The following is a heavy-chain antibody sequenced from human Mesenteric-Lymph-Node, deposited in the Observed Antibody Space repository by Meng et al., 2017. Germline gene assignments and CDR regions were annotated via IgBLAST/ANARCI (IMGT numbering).Heavy chain of an antibody. J-gene: IGHJ4*02. Sequence: VQRQESGPGLVKPSETLSLHCAVSGGSISRSDWGSWVSQPPGKGLEWIGETSHSGSTNYSPSLKSRVTISLDKSKNQLSLKLNSVTAADTAVYYCASSDYYRSDYWGQGTLVTVSS. V-gene: IGHV4-4*02. D-gene: IGHD3-22*01. CDR3: ASSDYYRSDY. CDR1: GGSISRSDW. CDR2: TSHSGST.